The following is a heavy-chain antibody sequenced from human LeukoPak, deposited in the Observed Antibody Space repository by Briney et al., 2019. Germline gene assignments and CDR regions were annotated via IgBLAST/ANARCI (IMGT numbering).Heavy chain of an antibody. D-gene: IGHD6-13*01. J-gene: IGHJ4*02. CDR2: INHSGST. CDR3: ARPPNRFLYSSSWFNY. Sequence: NPGGSLRLSCAASGFTFSSYAMSWVRQAPGKGLEWIGEINHSGSTNYNPSLKSRVTISVDTSKNQFSLKLSSVIAADTAVYYCARPPNRFLYSSSWFNYWGQGTLVTVSS. CDR1: GFTFSSYA. V-gene: IGHV4-34*01.